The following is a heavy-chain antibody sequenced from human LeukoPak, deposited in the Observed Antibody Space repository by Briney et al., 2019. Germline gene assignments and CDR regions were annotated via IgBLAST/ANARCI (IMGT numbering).Heavy chain of an antibody. J-gene: IGHJ6*03. CDR1: GGSISSGDYY. CDR2: IYYSGST. V-gene: IGHV4-30-4*08. Sequence: SETLSLTCTVSGGSISSGDYYWSWIRQPPGEGLEWIGYIYYSGSTYYNPSLKSRVTISVDTSKNQFSLKLSSVTAADTAVYYCASTLIAARGYYYYMDVWGKGTTVTVSS. CDR3: ASTLIAARGYYYYMDV. D-gene: IGHD6-6*01.